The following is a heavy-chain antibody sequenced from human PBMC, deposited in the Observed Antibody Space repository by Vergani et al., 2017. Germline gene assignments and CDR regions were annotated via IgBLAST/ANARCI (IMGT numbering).Heavy chain of an antibody. J-gene: IGHJ5*02. CDR3: AGSGYDLSYWFDP. CDR2: INSDGSST. V-gene: IGHV3-74*01. D-gene: IGHD5-12*01. Sequence: EVQLVESGGGLVQPGGSLRLSCAASGFTFSSYWMHWVRQAPGKGLVWVSRINSDGSSTSYADSVKGRFTISRDNAMNTLYLQMNSLRAEDTAVYYCAGSGYDLSYWFDPWGQGTLVTVSS. CDR1: GFTFSSYW.